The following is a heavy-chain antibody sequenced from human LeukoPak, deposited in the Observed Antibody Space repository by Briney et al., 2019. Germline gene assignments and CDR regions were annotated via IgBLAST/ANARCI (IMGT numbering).Heavy chain of an antibody. J-gene: IGHJ4*02. CDR1: GASISSSTYY. V-gene: IGHV4-39*07. CDR3: ARWGSGTSPFDD. D-gene: IGHD3-16*01. Sequence: PSDTLSLTCIISGASISSSTYYWGWIRQTPGKGLEWIGSIYYSGSTYYNPSLKSRVTISVDTSKNQFSLKLSSVTAADTAVYFCARWGSGTSPFDDWGQGTLVTVSS. CDR2: IYYSGST.